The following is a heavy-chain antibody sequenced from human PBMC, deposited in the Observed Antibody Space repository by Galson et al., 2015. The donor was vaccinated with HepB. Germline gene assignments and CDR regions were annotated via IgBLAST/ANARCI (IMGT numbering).Heavy chain of an antibody. D-gene: IGHD2-2*01. CDR2: ISAYNGNT. J-gene: IGHJ6*02. Sequence: SVKVSCKASGYTFTSYGISWVRQAPGQGLEWMGWISAYNGNTNYAQKLQGRVTMTTDTSTSTAYMELRSPRSDDTAVYYCARDGGYKLGYCSSTSCYSGYYYYGMDVWGQGTTVTVSS. CDR3: ARDGGYKLGYCSSTSCYSGYYYYGMDV. V-gene: IGHV1-18*01. CDR1: GYTFTSYG.